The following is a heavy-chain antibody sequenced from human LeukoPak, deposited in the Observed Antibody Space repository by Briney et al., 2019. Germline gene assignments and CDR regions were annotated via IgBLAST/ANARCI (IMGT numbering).Heavy chain of an antibody. CDR1: GYTFTSYG. CDR2: ISAYNGNT. D-gene: IGHD2-15*01. J-gene: IGHJ4*02. CDR3: AREDCSGGSCYED. V-gene: IGHV1-18*01. Sequence: GASVTVSCKASGYTFTSYGISWVRQAPGQGLEWMGWISAYNGNTNYAQKLQGRVTMTTDTSTSTAYMELRRLRSNDTAVYYCAREDCSGGSCYEDWGQGTLVTVSS.